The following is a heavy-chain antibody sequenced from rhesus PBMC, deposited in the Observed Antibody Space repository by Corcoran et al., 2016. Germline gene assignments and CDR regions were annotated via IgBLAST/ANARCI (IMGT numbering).Heavy chain of an antibody. J-gene: IGHJ4*01. V-gene: IGHV4-122*02. CDR3: VSELPCVSAPFDD. D-gene: IGHD2-2*01. CDR1: GGSISSGYYY. CDR2: ITYSGST. Sequence: QLQLQESGPGLVKPSETLSLTCAVSGGSISSGYYYWSWIRQPPGKGLEWIGYITYSGSTSYNPSLKSRVSISSDPSKIHFSLKLRSVTAADTAVYYCVSELPCVSAPFDDWGQGVLVTFSS.